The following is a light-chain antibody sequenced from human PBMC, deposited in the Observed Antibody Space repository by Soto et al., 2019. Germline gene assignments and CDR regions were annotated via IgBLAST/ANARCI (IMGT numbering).Light chain of an antibody. CDR1: RSVTNNY. CDR2: DTS. J-gene: IGKJ5*01. V-gene: IGKV3-20*01. Sequence: EIVLTPSPGTLSFFPVERATLSCRASRSVTNNYLAWHQQKPGQAPRLLIYDTSSRATGIPDRFSGSGSGTDFTLTISRLEPEDFSVFYCQQYGTSEIIFGQGTRLEIK. CDR3: QQYGTSEII.